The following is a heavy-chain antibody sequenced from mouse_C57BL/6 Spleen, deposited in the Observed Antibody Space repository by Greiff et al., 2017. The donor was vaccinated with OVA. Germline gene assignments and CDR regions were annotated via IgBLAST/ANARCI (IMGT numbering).Heavy chain of an antibody. Sequence: ESGPGLVKPSQSLSLTCSVTVYSITSGYYWNWIRQFPGNKLEWMGYISYDGSNNYNPSLKNRISITRDTSKNQFFLKLNSVTTEDTATYYCAVFDYWGQGTTLTVSS. CDR1: VYSITSGYY. CDR3: AVFDY. CDR2: ISYDGSN. J-gene: IGHJ2*01. V-gene: IGHV3-6*01.